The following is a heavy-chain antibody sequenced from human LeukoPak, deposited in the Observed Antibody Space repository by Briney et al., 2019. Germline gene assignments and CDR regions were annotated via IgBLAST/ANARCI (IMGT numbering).Heavy chain of an antibody. CDR3: ARGTMVRGVISRDMDV. J-gene: IGHJ6*02. V-gene: IGHV1-2*02. Sequence: ASVKVSCKASGYTFSAYYMHWVRQAPGQGLEWMGWINPNSGGTNYAQKFQGRVTMTRDTSISTAYMELSRLRSDDTAVYYCARGTMVRGVISRDMDVWGQGTTVTVSS. CDR2: INPNSGGT. D-gene: IGHD3-10*01. CDR1: GYTFSAYY.